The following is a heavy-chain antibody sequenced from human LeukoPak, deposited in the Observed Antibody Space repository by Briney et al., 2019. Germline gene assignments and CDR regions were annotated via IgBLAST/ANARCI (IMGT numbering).Heavy chain of an antibody. CDR3: AKETDFWSGYYFN. CDR1: GFTFSTYS. CDR2: ISSSSTTI. Sequence: GGSQRLSCAASGFTFSTYSMNWVRQAPGKGLEWVSYISSSSTTIYYADSVKGRFTISRDNANNSLYLQMNSLRAEDTGVYYCAKETDFWSGYYFNWGQGTLVTVSS. V-gene: IGHV3-48*04. D-gene: IGHD3-3*01. J-gene: IGHJ4*02.